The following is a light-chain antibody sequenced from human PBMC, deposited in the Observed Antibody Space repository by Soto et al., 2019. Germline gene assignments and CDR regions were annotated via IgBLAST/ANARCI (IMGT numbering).Light chain of an antibody. CDR2: DVN. CDR3: TSWTTSTTMK. J-gene: IGLJ2*01. CDR1: SSDVGAYNY. Sequence: LTQPASVSGSPGQSITISCTGTSSDVGAYNYVSWYQQHPGKAPKLMIYDVNIRPSGVSNRFSGSKSGNTASLTISGLQAEDEADYYCTSWTTSTTMKFGGGTKVTVL. V-gene: IGLV2-14*01.